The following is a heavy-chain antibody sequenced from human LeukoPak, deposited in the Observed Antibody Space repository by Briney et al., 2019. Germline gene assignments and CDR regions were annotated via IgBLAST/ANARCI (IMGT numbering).Heavy chain of an antibody. J-gene: IGHJ4*02. CDR1: GYTFTSYY. D-gene: IGHD6-19*01. CDR2: INPSGGST. Sequence: ASVKVSCKASGYTFTSYYMHWVRQATGQGLERMGIINPSGGSTSYAQKFQGRVTMTRDTSTSTVYMELSSLRSEDTAVYYCARDATPYSSGWGGGYFDYWGQGTLVTVSS. CDR3: ARDATPYSSGWGGGYFDY. V-gene: IGHV1-46*01.